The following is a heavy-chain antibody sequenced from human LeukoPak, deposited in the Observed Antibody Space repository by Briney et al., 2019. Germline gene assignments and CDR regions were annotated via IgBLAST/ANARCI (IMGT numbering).Heavy chain of an antibody. J-gene: IGHJ6*03. CDR2: MNQDGSEI. CDR1: GFTFRTYW. CDR3: ARSVSSSGYNYYNYMDV. D-gene: IGHD6-6*01. Sequence: PGGSLRLSCAASGFTFRTYWMNWVRQAPGEGLEWVGNMNQDGSEIYYVDSVRGRFTLSRDNAKNSLYLQMNSLKAEDAALYYCARSVSSSGYNYYNYMDVWGRGTTVTVSS. V-gene: IGHV3-7*01.